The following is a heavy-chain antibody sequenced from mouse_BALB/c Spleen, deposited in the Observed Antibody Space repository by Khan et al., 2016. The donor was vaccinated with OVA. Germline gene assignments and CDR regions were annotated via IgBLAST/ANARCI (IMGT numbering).Heavy chain of an antibody. CDR1: GYTFTAYD. CDR3: AREGLRGVALDY. J-gene: IGHJ4*01. CDR2: IYPGDGTT. V-gene: IGHV1S56*01. D-gene: IGHD2-4*01. Sequence: QVQLQQSGPELVKPGALVKISCKASGYTFTAYDINWVKQRPGQGLEWIGWIYPGDGTTKYNENFEGKATLTADKSSHTAYMQLSSLTSETSAVYFGAREGLRGVALDYWGQGTSVSVSS.